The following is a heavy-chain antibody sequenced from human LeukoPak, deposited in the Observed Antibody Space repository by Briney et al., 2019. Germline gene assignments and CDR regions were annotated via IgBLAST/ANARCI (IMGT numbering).Heavy chain of an antibody. V-gene: IGHV3-7*01. Sequence: PGGSLRLSCAASGFPFTRHWLSWFRQSPGRGLEWVAHINSDGNEKNYVDSVKGRFTISRDNARNSQFLQMNSLRAEDTAVYYCASGGGWVFFNWGPGTLVTVSS. CDR2: INSDGNEK. J-gene: IGHJ4*02. CDR3: ASGGGWVFFN. D-gene: IGHD6-19*01. CDR1: GFPFTRHW.